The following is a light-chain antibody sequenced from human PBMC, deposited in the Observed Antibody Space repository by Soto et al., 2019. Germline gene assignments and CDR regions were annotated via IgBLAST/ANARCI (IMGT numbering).Light chain of an antibody. V-gene: IGKV1-39*01. Sequence: DIQMTQSPSSLSASVGDRVNITCRASHSVYNYFHGYQQKPGKAPRLPVHSAVKLEFGVPSRFSGSGSGTDFTLTISGLQPEDFAPYFCQQTYINPLSFGQGTRL. CDR2: SAV. CDR3: QQTYINPLS. J-gene: IGKJ5*01. CDR1: HSVYNY.